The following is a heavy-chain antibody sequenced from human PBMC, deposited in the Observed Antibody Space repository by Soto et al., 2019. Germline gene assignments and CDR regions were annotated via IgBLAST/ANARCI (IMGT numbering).Heavy chain of an antibody. CDR1: GYTFTSYD. CDR3: ARGFDYYYGMDV. Sequence: GASVKVSCKASGYTFTSYDINWVRQATGQGLEWMGWMNPNSGNTGYAQKFQGRVTMTRNTSISTAYMELSSLRSEDTAVYYCARGFDYYYGMDVWGQGTTVTVSS. J-gene: IGHJ6*02. V-gene: IGHV1-8*01. CDR2: MNPNSGNT.